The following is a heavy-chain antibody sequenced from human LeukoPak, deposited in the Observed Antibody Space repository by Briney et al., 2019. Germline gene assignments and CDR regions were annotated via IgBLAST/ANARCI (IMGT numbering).Heavy chain of an antibody. V-gene: IGHV4-34*01. CDR2: INHSGST. CDR1: GGSFSGYY. CDR3: ARHRLGGITIFGVVTSYPDY. D-gene: IGHD3-3*01. Sequence: SETLSLTCAVYGGSFSGYYWSWIRQPPGKGLEWIGEINHSGSTNYNPSLKSRVTISVDTSKNQFSLKLSSVTAADTAVYYCARHRLGGITIFGVVTSYPDYWGQGTLVTVSS. J-gene: IGHJ4*02.